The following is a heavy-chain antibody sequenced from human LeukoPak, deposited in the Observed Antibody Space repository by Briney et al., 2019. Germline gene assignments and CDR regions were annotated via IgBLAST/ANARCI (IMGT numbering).Heavy chain of an antibody. J-gene: IGHJ4*02. CDR3: AEHLGATRY. D-gene: IGHD1-26*01. CDR1: GFSFSNYG. Sequence: AGGSLRLSCAASGFSFSNYGIHWVRQAPGKGLEWVTVISNDGRATYYADSVKGRFTISRDNSKNTLYLQMNSLRAEDTAVYYCAEHLGATRYWGQGTLVTVSS. V-gene: IGHV3-30*04. CDR2: ISNDGRAT.